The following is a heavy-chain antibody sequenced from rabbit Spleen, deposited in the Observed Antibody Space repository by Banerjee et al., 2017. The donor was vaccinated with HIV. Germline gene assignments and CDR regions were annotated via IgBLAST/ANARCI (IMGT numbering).Heavy chain of an antibody. V-gene: IGHV1S45*01. CDR2: IDPVFGTT. CDR3: AREKSGIVGYDL. Sequence: QEQLVESGGGLVQPEGSLTLTCKAAGFDFSSSDWIYWVRQAPGKGLEWIGYIDPVFGTTYYASWAKGRFTISKTSSTTVTLQMTSLTVADTATYFCAREKSGIVGYDLWGPGTLVTVS. CDR1: GFDFSSSDW. D-gene: IGHD6-1*01. J-gene: IGHJ6*01.